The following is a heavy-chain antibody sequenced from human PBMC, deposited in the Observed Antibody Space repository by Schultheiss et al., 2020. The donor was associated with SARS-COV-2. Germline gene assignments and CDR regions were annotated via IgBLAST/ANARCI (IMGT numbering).Heavy chain of an antibody. V-gene: IGHV3-23*01. J-gene: IGHJ4*02. Sequence: GGSLRLSCAASGFTFSTYAMSWVRQAPGKGLEWLSTISDSGGSTYYADSVKGHFTISRDNSKNTLYLQMNSLKTEDTAVYYCTRCGGSCLFGANFDYWGQGTLVTVSS. CDR3: TRCGGSCLFGANFDY. CDR1: GFTFSTYA. CDR2: ISDSGGST. D-gene: IGHD2-15*01.